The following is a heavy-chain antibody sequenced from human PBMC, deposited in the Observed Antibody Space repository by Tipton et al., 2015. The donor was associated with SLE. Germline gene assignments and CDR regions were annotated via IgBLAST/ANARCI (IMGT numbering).Heavy chain of an antibody. Sequence: TLSLTCTVSGYSISSGYYWGWIRQPPGKGLEWIGSIYHSGSTYYNPSLKSRVTISVDTPKNQFSLKLSSVTAADTAVYYCARDKGDSRDHWGQGTLVTVSS. CDR3: ARDKGDSRDH. V-gene: IGHV4-38-2*02. CDR2: IYHSGST. CDR1: GYSISSGYY. J-gene: IGHJ4*02. D-gene: IGHD2-21*02.